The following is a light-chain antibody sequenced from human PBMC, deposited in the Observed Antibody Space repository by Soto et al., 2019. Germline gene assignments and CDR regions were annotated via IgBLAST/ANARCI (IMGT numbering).Light chain of an antibody. J-gene: IGKJ1*01. CDR2: SAS. CDR1: QSVGNN. Sequence: EVVMTQSPATLPVSPGGRVTLSCRASQSVGNNVAWYQQRPGQAPRLLIYSASTRATGIPTRFSGSGSGTEFTLTISSLQSEDFAVYHCQQYNNWPGTFGQGTKVDIK. V-gene: IGKV3D-15*01. CDR3: QQYNNWPGT.